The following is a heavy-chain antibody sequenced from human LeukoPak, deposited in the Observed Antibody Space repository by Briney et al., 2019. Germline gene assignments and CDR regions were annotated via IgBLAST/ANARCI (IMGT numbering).Heavy chain of an antibody. J-gene: IGHJ4*02. CDR2: IYYTEST. CDR1: GDSIHSHF. D-gene: IGHD5-18*01. Sequence: PSETLSLTCTVSGDSIHSHFYGWIRQPPGKGLEWIGYIYYTESTNYNPSLKSRVTISVDTSKNQFSLKLTSVTTADTAVYFCAGDSYGFDYWGQGILVTVSS. CDR3: AGDSYGFDY. V-gene: IGHV4-59*11.